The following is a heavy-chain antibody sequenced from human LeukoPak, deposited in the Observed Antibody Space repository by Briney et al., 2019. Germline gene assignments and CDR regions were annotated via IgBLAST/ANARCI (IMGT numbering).Heavy chain of an antibody. J-gene: IGHJ5*02. D-gene: IGHD4-17*01. V-gene: IGHV4-59*01. CDR3: ARVVRGAVTFNRFDP. CDR1: GYSINNYY. CDR2: VAYSGNS. Sequence: PSETLSLTCTVSGYSINNYYWSWLRQTPGEGLEWIGLVAYSGNSNYNPSLESRVTISIDTSKNQFSLKLNSVTAADTAMYYCARVVRGAVTFNRFDPWGQGTLVTVSS.